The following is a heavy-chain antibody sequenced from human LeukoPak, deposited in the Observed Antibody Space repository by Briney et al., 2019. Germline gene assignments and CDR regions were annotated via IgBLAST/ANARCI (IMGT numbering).Heavy chain of an antibody. CDR3: AKDSKAVAGTRYFQH. D-gene: IGHD6-19*01. CDR2: IKSDGSST. J-gene: IGHJ1*01. CDR1: GFTFSSYW. Sequence: GGSLRHSCAASGFTFSSYWMHWVRPAPGKGLVWVSSIKSDGSSTSYADSVKGRLTISRDNARNTLYLQMNSLRTEDTAVYYCAKDSKAVAGTRYFQHWGQGTLVTVSS. V-gene: IGHV3-74*01.